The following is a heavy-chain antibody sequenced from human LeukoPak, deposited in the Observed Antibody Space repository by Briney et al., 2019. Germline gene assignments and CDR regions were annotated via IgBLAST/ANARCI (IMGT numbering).Heavy chain of an antibody. J-gene: IGHJ5*02. Sequence: SVKVSCKASGYTFTSYDINWVRQAPGQGLEWMGGIIPIFGTANYAQKFQGRVTITTDESTSTAYMELSSLRSEDTAVYYCATTMLTVVRSWDWFDPWGQGTLVTVSS. CDR2: IIPIFGTA. CDR3: ATTMLTVVRSWDWFDP. D-gene: IGHD4-23*01. V-gene: IGHV1-69*05. CDR1: GYTFTSYD.